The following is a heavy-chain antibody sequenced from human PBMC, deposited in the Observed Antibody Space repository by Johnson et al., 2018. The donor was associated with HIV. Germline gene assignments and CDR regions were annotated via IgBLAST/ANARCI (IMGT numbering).Heavy chain of an antibody. CDR3: YDFWTGQGFDI. CDR2: IKSKGSGGQT. J-gene: IGHJ3*02. Sequence: VQLVESGGGLVEPGGSLRLSCVPSGSTFTNAWLSWVRQAPGKGLEWVGRIKSKGSGGQTDYAAPVKGRFTISRDDSKDTLYLQMTNLKIDDTAVYYCYDFWTGQGFDIWGQGTMVTVSS. CDR1: GSTFTNAW. V-gene: IGHV3-15*01. D-gene: IGHD3/OR15-3a*01.